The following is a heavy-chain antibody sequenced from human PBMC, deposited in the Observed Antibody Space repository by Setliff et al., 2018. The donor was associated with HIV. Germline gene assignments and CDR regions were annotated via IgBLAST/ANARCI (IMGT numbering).Heavy chain of an antibody. CDR3: VKYEEYIGVVSATMNMPGYYHYYYMDV. CDR1: GFTFSSYG. V-gene: IGHV3-33*06. CDR2: IWYDGSSK. J-gene: IGHJ6*03. D-gene: IGHD2-2*01. Sequence: GGSLRLSCAASGFTFSSYGMHWVRQAPGKGLEWVAIIWYDGSSKYYADSVKGRFTISRDTSKDTLYLQMNSLRAEDTAVYYCVKYEEYIGVVSATMNMPGYYHYYYMDVWGKGSTVTVS.